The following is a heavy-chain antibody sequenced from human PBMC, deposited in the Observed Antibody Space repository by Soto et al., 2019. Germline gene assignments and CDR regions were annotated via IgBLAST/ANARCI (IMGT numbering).Heavy chain of an antibody. V-gene: IGHV4-34*01. D-gene: IGHD2-2*01. J-gene: IGHJ6*02. CDR1: GGSFSGYY. CDR3: ARGRGYCSSTSCYEVGYYYYYYGMDV. CDR2: INHSGST. Sequence: SETLSLTCAVYGGSFSGYYWSWIRQPPGKGLEWIGEINHSGSTNYNPSLKSRVTISVDTSKNQFSLKLSSVTAADTAVYYCARGRGYCSSTSCYEVGYYYYYYGMDVWGQGTTVT.